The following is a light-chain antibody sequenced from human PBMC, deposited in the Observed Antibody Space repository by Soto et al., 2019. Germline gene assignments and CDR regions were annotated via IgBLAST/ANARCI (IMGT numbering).Light chain of an antibody. CDR1: QSISSW. J-gene: IGKJ1*01. CDR3: QQYNSYLWP. V-gene: IGKV1-5*01. Sequence: DIQMTQSPSTLSASVGDRVNITCRASQSISSWLAWYQQKPGKAPKLLIYDASSLESGVPSRFSGSGSGTEFTLTISSLQPDDFATYYCQQYNSYLWPFGQGTKVEIK. CDR2: DAS.